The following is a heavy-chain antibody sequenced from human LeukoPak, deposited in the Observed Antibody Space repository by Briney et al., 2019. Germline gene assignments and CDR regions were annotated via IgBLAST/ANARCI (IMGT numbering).Heavy chain of an antibody. CDR2: INPTGGST. Sequence: RRASVTVSCKASGYTFPSYFMHWVRQAPGQGLEWMGIINPTGGSTTYAQKFQGRVTMTRDTSTSTVYMELSSLRSDDTAVYYCARTAARRFDYWGQGTLVTVSS. CDR3: ARTAARRFDY. V-gene: IGHV1-46*01. D-gene: IGHD6-6*01. J-gene: IGHJ4*02. CDR1: GYTFPSYF.